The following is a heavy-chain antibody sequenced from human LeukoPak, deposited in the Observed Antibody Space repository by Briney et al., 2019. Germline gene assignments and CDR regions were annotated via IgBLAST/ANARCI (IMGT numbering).Heavy chain of an antibody. D-gene: IGHD5-12*01. CDR3: AKTSRRDSAYDSPFDY. V-gene: IGHV3-23*01. CDR1: GFTFSTYA. CDR2: VRGSGTDT. J-gene: IGHJ4*02. Sequence: GGSLRLSCAASGFTFSTYAMTWVRQAPGKGLEWVSAVRGSGTDTYYADSVKGRFTVSRDNSKNTLYLQMNSLRAEDTAIYYCAKTSRRDSAYDSPFDYWGQGTLVTVSS.